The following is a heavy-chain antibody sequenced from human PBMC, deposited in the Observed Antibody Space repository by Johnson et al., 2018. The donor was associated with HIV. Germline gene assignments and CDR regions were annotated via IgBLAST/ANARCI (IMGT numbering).Heavy chain of an antibody. CDR1: PIIFTNTG. Sequence: VQLVESGGGLVRPGGSLRLSCPVSPIIFTNTGMTWVRQAPGKGLEWVGRTRKKVNSYTTVYPASVKGRFTVPRDDSKNSVYLQMNSLTPEDTAVYYCARGCGSRSGSPCYDPFDIWGQGTVVTVSS. D-gene: IGHD1-26*01. CDR3: ARGCGSRSGSPCYDPFDI. J-gene: IGHJ3*02. V-gene: IGHV3-72*01. CDR2: TRKKVNSYTT.